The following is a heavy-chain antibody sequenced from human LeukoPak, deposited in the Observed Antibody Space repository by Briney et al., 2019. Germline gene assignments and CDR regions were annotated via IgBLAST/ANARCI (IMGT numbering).Heavy chain of an antibody. Sequence: ASVKVSCEASGYIFSSYDINWVRQATGQGLEWMGWMNPNSGNTGYAQKFQGRVTMTRNTSVSTAYMELSSLRSEDTGVYYCARRLGYCSDGSCYSLNYWGQGTPVTVSS. V-gene: IGHV1-8*02. CDR1: GYIFSSYD. D-gene: IGHD2-15*01. CDR3: ARRLGYCSDGSCYSLNY. J-gene: IGHJ4*02. CDR2: MNPNSGNT.